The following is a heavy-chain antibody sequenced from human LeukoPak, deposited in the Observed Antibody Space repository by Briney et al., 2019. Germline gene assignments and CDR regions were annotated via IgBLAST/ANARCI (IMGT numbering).Heavy chain of an antibody. J-gene: IGHJ6*02. V-gene: IGHV1-46*01. CDR1: GYTFTSNY. Sequence: ASVKVSCKASGYTFTSNYMHWERQAPGQGLEWMGIINPSGGSTSNAQKFQGRVTMTRDTSTSTVYMELSSLRSEDTAVYYCARDRARQNQDGMDVWGQGTTVTVSS. D-gene: IGHD1-14*01. CDR3: ARDRARQNQDGMDV. CDR2: INPSGGST.